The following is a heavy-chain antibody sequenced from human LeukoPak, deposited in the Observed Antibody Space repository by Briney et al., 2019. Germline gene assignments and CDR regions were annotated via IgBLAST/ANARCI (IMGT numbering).Heavy chain of an antibody. J-gene: IGHJ4*02. CDR1: GFTFSSYA. CDR3: ARGTYPDYGDYVG. D-gene: IGHD4-17*01. CDR2: ISYDGSNK. V-gene: IGHV3-30-3*01. Sequence: GGSLRLSCAASGFTFSSYAMHWVRQAPGKGLEWVAVISYDGSNKYYADSVKGRFTISRDNSKNTLYLQMNSLRAEDTAVYYCARGTYPDYGDYVGRGQGTLVTVSS.